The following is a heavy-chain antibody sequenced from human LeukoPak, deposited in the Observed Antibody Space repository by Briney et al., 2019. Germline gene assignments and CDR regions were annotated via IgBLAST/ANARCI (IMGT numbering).Heavy chain of an antibody. D-gene: IGHD3-10*01. V-gene: IGHV3-53*01. Sequence: PGGSLRLSCAASGFTVSSNYMSWVRQAPGKGLEWVSVIYGGGSTDYADSVKGRFTISRDNLKNTLYLQMNSLRSEDTAVYYCGADLTMVRGVPRWFDPWGQGTLVTVSS. J-gene: IGHJ5*02. CDR3: GADLTMVRGVPRWFDP. CDR2: IYGGGST. CDR1: GFTVSSNY.